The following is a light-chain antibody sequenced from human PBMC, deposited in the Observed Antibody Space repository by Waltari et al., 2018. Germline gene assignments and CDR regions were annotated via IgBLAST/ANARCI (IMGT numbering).Light chain of an antibody. V-gene: IGKV4-1*01. CDR1: QSVLYSSNNNNY. CDR3: QQYYSTPYT. CDR2: WAT. J-gene: IGKJ2*01. Sequence: DIVMTQSPDSLAVSLGERATINCKSSQSVLYSSNNNNYLAWYQQKPGPSPKLLIYWATTRESGVPDRFSGSGSGADFTLTISTLQAEDVAVYYCQQYYSTPYTFGQGTRLEIK.